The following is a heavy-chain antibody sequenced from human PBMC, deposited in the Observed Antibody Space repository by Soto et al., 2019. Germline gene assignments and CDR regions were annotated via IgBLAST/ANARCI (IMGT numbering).Heavy chain of an antibody. CDR1: GYSITNGYY. J-gene: IGHJ6*02. CDR3: ARALYCSGGSCSPLRGMDV. D-gene: IGHD2-15*01. CDR2: IYHSGST. Sequence: LSLTCAVSGYSITNGYYWGWIRQPPGQGLEWIGTIYHSGSTYYNPSLKTRVTISVDTSKNQFSLKLSSVTAADTAVYYCARALYCSGGSCSPLRGMDVWGQGTTVTVSS. V-gene: IGHV4-38-2*01.